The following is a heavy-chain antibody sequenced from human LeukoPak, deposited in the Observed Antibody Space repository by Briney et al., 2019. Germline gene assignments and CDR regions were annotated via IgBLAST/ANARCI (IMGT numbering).Heavy chain of an antibody. CDR3: AKDALSVWGSYSDY. D-gene: IGHD3-16*01. CDR2: ISVSGGST. J-gene: IGHJ4*02. V-gene: IGHV3-23*01. CDR1: GFTFSNYG. Sequence: GGSLRLSCAASGFTFSNYGMSWVRQAPGKGLEWVSGISVSGGSTKYAGSVKGRFTISRDNSKNTLYLQMNGLRAEDTAVYYCAKDALSVWGSYSDYWGQGTLVTVSS.